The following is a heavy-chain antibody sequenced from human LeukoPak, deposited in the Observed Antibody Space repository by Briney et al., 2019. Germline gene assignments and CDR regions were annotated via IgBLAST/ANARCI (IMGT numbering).Heavy chain of an antibody. CDR2: IYHSGNT. CDR1: GYSISSGDY. D-gene: IGHD5-12*01. CDR3: ARATEATTHFDY. Sequence: PSETLSLTCTVSGYSISSGDYWGWIRQPPGKGLEWIGSIYHSGNTYHNPPLKSRVTISVDTSKNQFSLRLSSVTAADTAVYYCARATEATTHFDYWGQGTLVTVSS. V-gene: IGHV4-38-2*02. J-gene: IGHJ4*02.